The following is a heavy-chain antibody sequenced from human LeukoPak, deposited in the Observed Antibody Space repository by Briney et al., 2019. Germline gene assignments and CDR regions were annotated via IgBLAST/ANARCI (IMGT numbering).Heavy chain of an antibody. CDR3: TTAAVSWGWLQWGFDY. CDR1: GFTFSNAW. V-gene: IGHV3-15*01. D-gene: IGHD5-24*01. CDR2: IKSKTDGGTT. J-gene: IGHJ4*02. Sequence: PGGSLRLSCAASGFTFSNAWMSWVRQAPGKGLEWVGRIKSKTDGGTTDYAAPVKGRFTISRDDSKNTLYLQMNSLKTEDTAVYYCTTAAVSWGWLQWGFDYWGQGTLVTVSS.